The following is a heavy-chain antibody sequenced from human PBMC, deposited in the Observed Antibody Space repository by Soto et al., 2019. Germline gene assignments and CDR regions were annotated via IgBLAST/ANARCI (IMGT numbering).Heavy chain of an antibody. CDR2: INHSGRT. J-gene: IGHJ4*02. D-gene: IGHD4-17*01. CDR3: ARSEATVLDC. V-gene: IGHV4-34*01. CDR1: GGSFSGYY. Sequence: PSETLSLTCSVDGGSFSGYYWTWIRQPPGKGLEWIGEINHSGRTNYNPSLKSRVTISVDKSKNHFSLKLTSVTAADTAVYYCARSEATVLDCWGQGTLVTVSS.